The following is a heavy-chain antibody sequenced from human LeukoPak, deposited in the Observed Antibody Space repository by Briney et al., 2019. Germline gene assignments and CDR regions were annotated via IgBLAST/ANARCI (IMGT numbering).Heavy chain of an antibody. D-gene: IGHD3-3*01. Sequence: PGGSLRLSCAASGFTFSSYSMNWVRQAPGKGLEWVSSISSSSSYIYYADSVKGRFTISRDNAKNSLYLQMNSLRAEDTAVYYCARDHGYDFWSGYYRIGNYYYYMDVWGKGTTVTVSS. CDR3: ARDHGYDFWSGYYRIGNYYYYMDV. CDR2: ISSSSSYI. V-gene: IGHV3-21*01. CDR1: GFTFSSYS. J-gene: IGHJ6*03.